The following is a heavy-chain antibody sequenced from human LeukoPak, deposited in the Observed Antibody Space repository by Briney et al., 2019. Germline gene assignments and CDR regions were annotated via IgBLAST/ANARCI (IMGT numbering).Heavy chain of an antibody. V-gene: IGHV3-30*04. CDR2: ISYDGSNK. D-gene: IGHD3-9*01. J-gene: IGHJ4*02. Sequence: PGRSLRLSCAASGFTFSSYAMHWVRQAPGKGLEGVAVISYDGSNKYYADSVKGRFTIPRDNSKNTLYLQMNSLRAEDTAVYYCARIGYFDSLMDYWGQGTLVTVSS. CDR1: GFTFSSYA. CDR3: ARIGYFDSLMDY.